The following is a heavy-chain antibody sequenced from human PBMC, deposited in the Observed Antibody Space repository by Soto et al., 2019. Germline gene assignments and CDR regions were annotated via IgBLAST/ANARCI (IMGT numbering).Heavy chain of an antibody. V-gene: IGHV1-69*06. D-gene: IGHD5-18*01. CDR1: GGTFSSYA. CDR3: ANCHTDMDNECPFDT. CDR2: IIPIFGTA. J-gene: IGHJ5*02. Sequence: SVKVSCKASGGTFSSYAISWVRQAPGQGLEWMGGIIPIFGTANYAQKFQGRVTITADKSTSTAYMELSSLRSEDTAVYYCANCHTDMDNECPFDTWGQGTLVTVSS.